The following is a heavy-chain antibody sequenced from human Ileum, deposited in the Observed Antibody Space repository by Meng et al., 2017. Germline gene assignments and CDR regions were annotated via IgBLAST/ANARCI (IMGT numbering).Heavy chain of an antibody. Sequence: QVQRVECGGGVVQPGRSLRLSCAASGFTFSNDGMQWVRQAPGKGLEWVAVIWYDGSNKYYADSVKGRFTISRDNSENTLYLQMNSLRAEDTAGYYCVRDGNTGYFDYWGQGTLVTVSS. J-gene: IGHJ4*02. CDR1: GFTFSNDG. CDR2: IWYDGSNK. V-gene: IGHV3-33*01. D-gene: IGHD1-7*01. CDR3: VRDGNTGYFDY.